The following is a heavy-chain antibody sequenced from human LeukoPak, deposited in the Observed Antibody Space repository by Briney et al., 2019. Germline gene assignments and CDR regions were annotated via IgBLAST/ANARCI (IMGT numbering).Heavy chain of an antibody. CDR3: ARGDKWELLYYFDY. J-gene: IGHJ4*02. V-gene: IGHV1-2*02. CDR2: INPNSGGT. Sequence: ASVKVPCKASGYTFTGYYMHWVRQAPGQGLEWMGWINPNSGGTNYAQKFQGRVTMTRDTSISTAYMELSRLRSDDTAVYYCARGDKWELLYYFDYWGQGTLVTVSS. CDR1: GYTFTGYY. D-gene: IGHD1-26*01.